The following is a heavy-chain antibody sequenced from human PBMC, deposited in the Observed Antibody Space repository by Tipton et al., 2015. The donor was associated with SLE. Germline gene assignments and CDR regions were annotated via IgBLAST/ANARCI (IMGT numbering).Heavy chain of an antibody. D-gene: IGHD3-10*01. CDR1: GGSISSYY. J-gene: IGHJ6*03. V-gene: IGHV4-59*01. CDR3: SRDWAMVRRGYYYMDV. CDR2: IYYSGST. Sequence: LTCTVSGGSISSYYWSWIRQPPGKGLEWIGYIYYSGSTNYNPSLKSRVTISVETSKNQFSLKLSSVTAAATAEYYCSRDWAMVRRGYYYMDVWGKGTTVTVSS.